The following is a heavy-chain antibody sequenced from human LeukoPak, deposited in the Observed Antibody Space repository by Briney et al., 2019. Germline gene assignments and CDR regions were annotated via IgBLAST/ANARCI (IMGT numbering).Heavy chain of an antibody. Sequence: PGGSLRLSCAASGFTLSNHWMIWVRQAPGKGLECVANIKQDGTEKYYLDSVKGRFTISRDNSKNTLYLQMNSLRAEDTAVYYCAKFWYSTSEIDYWGQGTLVTVSS. CDR3: AKFWYSTSEIDY. D-gene: IGHD4-11*01. V-gene: IGHV3-7*01. CDR1: GFTLSNHW. J-gene: IGHJ4*02. CDR2: IKQDGTEK.